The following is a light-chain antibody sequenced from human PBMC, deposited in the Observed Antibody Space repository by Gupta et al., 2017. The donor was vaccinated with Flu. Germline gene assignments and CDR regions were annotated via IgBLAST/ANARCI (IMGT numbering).Light chain of an antibody. Sequence: PSPLSVSQGDTATLSFRASQSVGSQLGWYQQKPGHAPTLLIYDASTRDTGIPARFSGSGSATQFTLPLRRLQSDAFALYYCHQYYTCPFTFGPGTKVEI. V-gene: IGKV3-15*01. CDR1: QSVGSQ. CDR3: HQYYTCPFT. J-gene: IGKJ4*01. CDR2: DAS.